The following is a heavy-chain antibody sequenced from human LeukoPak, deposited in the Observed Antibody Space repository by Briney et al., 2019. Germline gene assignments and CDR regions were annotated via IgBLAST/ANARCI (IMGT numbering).Heavy chain of an antibody. J-gene: IGHJ4*02. Sequence: SETLSLTCTVSGGSISTYYWSWIRQPPGKGLEWIGYVYHSGTTKYNPSLKSRGTISLDTSKNQFSLKLSSVTAADTAVYYCARGGNWITMVRGVRFDYWGQGTLVTVSS. V-gene: IGHV4-59*12. CDR3: ARGGNWITMVRGVRFDY. CDR2: VYHSGTT. D-gene: IGHD3-10*01. CDR1: GGSISTYY.